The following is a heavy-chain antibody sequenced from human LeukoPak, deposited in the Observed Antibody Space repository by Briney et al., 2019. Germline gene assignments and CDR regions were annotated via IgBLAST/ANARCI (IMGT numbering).Heavy chain of an antibody. CDR1: GYTFTSYD. J-gene: IGHJ4*02. Sequence: GASVKVSCKASGYTFTSYDINWVRQATGQGLEWMGWMNPNSGNTGYAQKFQGRVTITRNTSISTAYMELSSLRSEDTAVYYCARGPSGSYYWTHGFDYWGQGTLVTVSS. V-gene: IGHV1-8*03. D-gene: IGHD1-26*01. CDR2: MNPNSGNT. CDR3: ARGPSGSYYWTHGFDY.